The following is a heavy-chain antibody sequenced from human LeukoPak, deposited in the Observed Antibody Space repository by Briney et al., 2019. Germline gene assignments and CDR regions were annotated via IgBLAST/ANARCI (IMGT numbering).Heavy chain of an antibody. D-gene: IGHD6-13*01. CDR1: GGSISSGGYY. Sequence: PSETLSLTCTVSGGSISSGGYYWSWIRQHPGKGLEWIGYIYYSGSTYYNPSLKSRVTISVDTSKNQFSLKLSSVTAADTAVYYCARGLYSSSWSSLYYYYYGMDVWGQGTTVTVSS. CDR2: IYYSGST. CDR3: ARGLYSSSWSSLYYYYYGMDV. V-gene: IGHV4-31*03. J-gene: IGHJ6*02.